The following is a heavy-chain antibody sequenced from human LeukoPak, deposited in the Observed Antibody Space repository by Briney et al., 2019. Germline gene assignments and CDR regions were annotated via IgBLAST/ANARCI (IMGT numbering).Heavy chain of an antibody. D-gene: IGHD5-18*01. J-gene: IGHJ4*02. CDR3: ARSPRGYSYEYYFDY. Sequence: SETLSLTCTVSGGSISSSSYYWGWIRQPPGKGLEWIGSIYYSGGTYYNPSLKSRVTISVDTSKNQFSLKLSSVTAADTAVYYCARSPRGYSYEYYFDYWGQGTLVTVSS. V-gene: IGHV4-39*01. CDR1: GGSISSSSYY. CDR2: IYYSGGT.